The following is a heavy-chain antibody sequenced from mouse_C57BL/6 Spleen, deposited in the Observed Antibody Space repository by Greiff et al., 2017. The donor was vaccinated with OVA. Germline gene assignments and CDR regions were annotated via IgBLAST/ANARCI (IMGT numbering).Heavy chain of an antibody. Sequence: QVQLQQPGAELVKPGASVKLSCKASGYTFTSYWMHWVKQRPGQGLEWIGMIHPNSGSTNYNEKFKSKAPLTVDKSSSTASLQLSSLTSADSAVYYFAGLGFGSAFADWGQGTLVTVSA. J-gene: IGHJ3*01. CDR2: IHPNSGST. CDR1: GYTFTSYW. CDR3: AGLGFGSAFAD. V-gene: IGHV1-64*01. D-gene: IGHD1-1*01.